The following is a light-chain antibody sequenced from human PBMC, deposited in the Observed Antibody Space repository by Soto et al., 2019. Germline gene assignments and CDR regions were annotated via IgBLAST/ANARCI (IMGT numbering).Light chain of an antibody. CDR2: VAS. Sequence: EIVLTQSPGTLSLSPGDRATLSCRASQSVSKNFLAWYQQKPGQAPRLLIYVASSRATGIPDRFSGSGSGTDFTLTISRLEPEDSAVYYCQQYGSFSSLTFGQGTRLEIK. CDR1: QSVSKNF. CDR3: QQYGSFSSLT. V-gene: IGKV3-20*01. J-gene: IGKJ5*01.